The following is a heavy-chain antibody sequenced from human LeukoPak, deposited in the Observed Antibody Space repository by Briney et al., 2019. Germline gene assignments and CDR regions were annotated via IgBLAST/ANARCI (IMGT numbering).Heavy chain of an antibody. Sequence: GGSLRLSCSASGFTLSSYAMSWVRQAPGKGLDWVSAISGHAGSTYYADSVKGRFTMSRDNSKNTLYLEMNSLRVEDTAVYYCAKDIVVVPAASNAFDVWGQGTMVTVSS. V-gene: IGHV3-23*01. CDR3: AKDIVVVPAASNAFDV. J-gene: IGHJ3*01. CDR2: ISGHAGST. D-gene: IGHD2-2*01. CDR1: GFTLSSYA.